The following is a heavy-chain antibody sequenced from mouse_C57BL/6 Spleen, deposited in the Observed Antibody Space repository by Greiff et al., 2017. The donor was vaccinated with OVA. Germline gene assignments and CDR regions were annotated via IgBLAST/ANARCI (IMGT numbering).Heavy chain of an antibody. D-gene: IGHD2-4*01. CDR1: GFSLTSYG. J-gene: IGHJ1*03. CDR3: AKNDYEGYFDV. V-gene: IGHV2-5*01. CDR2: LWRGGST. Sequence: QVQLQQSGPGLVQPSQSLSISCTVSGFSLTSYGVHWVRQSPGKGLEWLGVLWRGGSTDYNAAFMSRLSITKDNSKSQVFFKMNSLQADDTAIYYCAKNDYEGYFDVGGTGTTVTVSS.